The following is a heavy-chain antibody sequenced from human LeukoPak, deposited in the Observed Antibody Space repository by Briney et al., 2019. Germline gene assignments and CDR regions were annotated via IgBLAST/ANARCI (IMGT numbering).Heavy chain of an antibody. D-gene: IGHD6-19*01. CDR1: GYTFTSYY. V-gene: IGHV1-46*01. CDR2: INPSGGST. Sequence: ASVKVSCKASGYTFTSYYMHWVRQAPGQGLEWMGIINPSGGSTSYVQKFQGRVTMTRDMSTSTVYMELSSLRSEDTAVYYCARGVASGWGFDYWGQGTLVTVSS. CDR3: ARGVASGWGFDY. J-gene: IGHJ4*02.